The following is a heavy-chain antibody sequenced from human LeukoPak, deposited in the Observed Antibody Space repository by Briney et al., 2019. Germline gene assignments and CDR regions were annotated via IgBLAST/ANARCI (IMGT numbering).Heavy chain of an antibody. J-gene: IGHJ6*03. CDR1: GGSISSYY. V-gene: IGHV4-59*01. CDR2: IYYSGST. Sequence: SETLSLTCTVSGGSISSYYWSWIRQPPGKGLEWIGYIYYSGSTNYNPSLKSRVTISVDTSKNQFSLKLSSVTAADTAVYYCAREVPAMASLYYYYYMDVWGKGTTVTVSS. CDR3: AREVPAMASLYYYYYMDV. D-gene: IGHD5-18*01.